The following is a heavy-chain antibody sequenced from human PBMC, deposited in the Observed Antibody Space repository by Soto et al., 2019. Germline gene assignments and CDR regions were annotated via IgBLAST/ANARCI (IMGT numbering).Heavy chain of an antibody. CDR2: VYGDNGNT. D-gene: IGHD5-12*01. J-gene: IGHJ4*02. V-gene: IGHV1-3*01. CDR1: GYTFTSYA. Sequence: WASVKVSCKTSGYTFTSYAIHWVRQVPGQRLEWMGWVYGDNGNTKYLEKFQGRVTFTRDTSASTAYMELSNLRSEDTALYYCAAVDIGDYWGQGTLVTVSS. CDR3: AAVDIGDY.